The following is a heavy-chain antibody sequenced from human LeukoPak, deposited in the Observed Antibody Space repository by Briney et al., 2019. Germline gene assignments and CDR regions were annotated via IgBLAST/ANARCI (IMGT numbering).Heavy chain of an antibody. CDR2: ISGSGGST. CDR1: GFTFSSYA. D-gene: IGHD2-2*01. CDR3: AKDPLGYCSSTSCPEEGYFDY. V-gene: IGHV3-23*01. J-gene: IGHJ4*02. Sequence: GGSLRLSCAASGFTFSSYAMSWVRQAPGKGLEWVSAISGSGGSTYYADSVKGRFTISRDNSKNTLYLQMNSLRAEDTAVYYCAKDPLGYCSSTSCPEEGYFDYWGQGTLVTVSS.